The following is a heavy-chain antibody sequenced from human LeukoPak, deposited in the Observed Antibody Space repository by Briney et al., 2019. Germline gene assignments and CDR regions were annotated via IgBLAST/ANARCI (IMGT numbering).Heavy chain of an antibody. CDR1: GGTFSSYA. V-gene: IGHV1-69*13. Sequence: SVKVSCKASGGTFSSYAISWVRQAPGQGLEWMGGIIPIFGTANYAQKFQGRVTITADESTSTAYMELSSLRSEDTAVYYCARNRRAGIVVVPAAIGSWFDPWGQGTLVTVSS. CDR3: ARNRRAGIVVVPAAIGSWFDP. D-gene: IGHD2-2*01. J-gene: IGHJ5*02. CDR2: IIPIFGTA.